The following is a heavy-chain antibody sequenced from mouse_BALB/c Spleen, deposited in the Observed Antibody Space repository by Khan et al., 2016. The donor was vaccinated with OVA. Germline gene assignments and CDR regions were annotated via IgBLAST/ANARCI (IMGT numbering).Heavy chain of an antibody. Sequence: VQLQQSGPDLVKPGSSVNISCKASGYSFTVYYMHWVKQSHGKSLECIGRVNPNNGDTTYNQKFKDKAILTVDQSYTTAYMGLRSLTSEDSAVYYRVRGYDFFVSWGQGTLVTVSA. CDR3: VRGYDFFVS. CDR2: VNPNNGDT. CDR1: GYSFTVYY. J-gene: IGHJ3*01. V-gene: IGHV1-18*01. D-gene: IGHD2-14*01.